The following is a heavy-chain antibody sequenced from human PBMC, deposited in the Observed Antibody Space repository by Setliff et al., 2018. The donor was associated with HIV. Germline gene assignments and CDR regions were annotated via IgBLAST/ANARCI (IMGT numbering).Heavy chain of an antibody. CDR1: GGSINSYY. D-gene: IGHD6-13*01. V-gene: IGHV4-4*07. CDR3: ARRMAAGTFDY. CDR2: IYSSGST. Sequence: PSETLSLTCTVPGGSINSYYWSWIRQPAGKGLEWIGRIYSSGSTNYNPSLKSRVTMSVDTSKNQISLKLSSVTAADTAMYYCARRMAAGTFDYWGQGTLVTVSS. J-gene: IGHJ4*02.